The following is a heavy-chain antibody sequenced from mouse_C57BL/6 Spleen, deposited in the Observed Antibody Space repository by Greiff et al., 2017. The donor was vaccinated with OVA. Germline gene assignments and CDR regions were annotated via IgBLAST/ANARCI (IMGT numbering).Heavy chain of an antibody. V-gene: IGHV1-58*01. Sequence: VQLQQSGAELVRPGSSVKMSCKTSGYTFTSYGLNWVKQRPGQGLEWIGYICIGNGYTEYNEKFKGKATLTSDTSSSTAYMQLSSLTSEDSAIYFCARDGYWGQGTSVTVSS. CDR1: GYTFTSYG. CDR2: ICIGNGYT. J-gene: IGHJ4*01. D-gene: IGHD2-3*01. CDR3: ARDGY.